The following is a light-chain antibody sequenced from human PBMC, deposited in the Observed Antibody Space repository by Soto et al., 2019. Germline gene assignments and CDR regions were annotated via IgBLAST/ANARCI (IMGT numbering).Light chain of an antibody. CDR1: SRDVGAYNY. V-gene: IGLV2-11*01. CDR3: CSSAGSSTVI. J-gene: IGLJ2*01. CDR2: DVS. Sequence: QSVLTQPRSVSWSPGQSVTISCTGTSRDVGAYNYVSWYQQHPGKAPKLIIYDVSKWPSGVPDRFSGSKSGNTASLTISGLQAEDEADYYCCSSAGSSTVIFGGGTKLTVL.